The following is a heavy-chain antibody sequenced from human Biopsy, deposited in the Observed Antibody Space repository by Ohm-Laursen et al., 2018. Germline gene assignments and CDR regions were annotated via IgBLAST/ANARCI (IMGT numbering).Heavy chain of an antibody. Sequence: SLRLSCSASGFIFSDYGMHWVRQAPGKGLEWVSGISGSSNNIIYADSVRGRFTISRDNAKSSLYLEMNSLRSEDTAFYYCTKRMTAVRPFDSWGHGTLVTVSS. V-gene: IGHV3-9*01. J-gene: IGHJ4*01. D-gene: IGHD6-25*01. CDR1: GFIFSDYG. CDR2: ISGSSNNI. CDR3: TKRMTAVRPFDS.